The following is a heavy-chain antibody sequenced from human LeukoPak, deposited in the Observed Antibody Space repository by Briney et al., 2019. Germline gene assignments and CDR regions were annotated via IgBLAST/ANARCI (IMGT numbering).Heavy chain of an antibody. V-gene: IGHV3-15*01. CDR2: IKARSVGGTA. D-gene: IGHD2-2*02. Sequence: GGSLRLSCAASGSTFSNAWMSWVRQAPGKGLEWVGRIKARSVGGTADYAAPVKDRFTISRDDSSNTLFLQMNSLKTEDTAVYYCTTDLRWEQLLYHYWGQGTLVTVSS. CDR3: TTDLRWEQLLYHY. J-gene: IGHJ4*02. CDR1: GSTFSNAW.